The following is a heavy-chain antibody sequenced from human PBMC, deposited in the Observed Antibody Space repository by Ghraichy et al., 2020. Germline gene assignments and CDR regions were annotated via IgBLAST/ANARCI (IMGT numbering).Heavy chain of an antibody. CDR3: ARAGSSNFDPVDR. Sequence: SQTLSLTCSVSGGSLSSVTYFWNLIRQPAGKGLQWIGRIYARGTTNYTPSLKSLVTFSMDTSKNQFSLTLSSVTAADTAVDYCARAGSSNFDPVDRCGQGTLVTVSS. CDR2: IYARGTT. D-gene: IGHD4-11*01. CDR1: GGSLSSVTYF. J-gene: IGHJ5*02. V-gene: IGHV4-61*02.